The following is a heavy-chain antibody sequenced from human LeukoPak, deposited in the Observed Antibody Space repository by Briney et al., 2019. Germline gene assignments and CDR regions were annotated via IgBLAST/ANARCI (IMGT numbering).Heavy chain of an antibody. V-gene: IGHV4-59*01. J-gene: IGHJ4*02. CDR2: IYYTGST. D-gene: IGHD2-15*01. CDR3: ARYCSGGSCYSGRSYFDY. Sequence: SETLSLTCTVSGGSISSYYWSWIRQPPGKGPEWIGYIYYTGSTNYNPSLKSRVTISVDTSKNQFSLKLSSVTAADTAVYYCARYCSGGSCYSGRSYFDYWGQGTLVTVSS. CDR1: GGSISSYY.